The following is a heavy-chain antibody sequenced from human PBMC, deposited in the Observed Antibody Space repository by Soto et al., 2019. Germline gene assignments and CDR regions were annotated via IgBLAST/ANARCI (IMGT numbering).Heavy chain of an antibody. CDR3: ARILVVVPAATYYYYYYGMDV. CDR2: ISYDGSNK. Sequence: PGGSLRLSCAASGFTFSSYAMHWVRQAPGKGLEWVAVISYDGSNKYYTDSVKGRFTISRDNSKNTLYLQMNSLRAEDTAVYYCARILVVVPAATYYYYYYGMDVWGQGTTVTVSS. J-gene: IGHJ6*02. D-gene: IGHD2-2*01. V-gene: IGHV3-30-3*01. CDR1: GFTFSSYA.